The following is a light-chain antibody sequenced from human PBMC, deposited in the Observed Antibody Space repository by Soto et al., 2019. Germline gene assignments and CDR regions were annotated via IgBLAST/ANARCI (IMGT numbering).Light chain of an antibody. CDR1: SSDVGGYNY. Sequence: QSALTQPASVSGSPGQSITISCTGTSSDVGGYNYVSWYQQHPGKAPKLMIYEVSNRPSGVSNRFSGSKSGNTASLTISWLQAEDESDYYCSSYTSSSTPNWVFGGGTKLTFL. CDR2: EVS. V-gene: IGLV2-14*01. CDR3: SSYTSSSTPNWV. J-gene: IGLJ3*02.